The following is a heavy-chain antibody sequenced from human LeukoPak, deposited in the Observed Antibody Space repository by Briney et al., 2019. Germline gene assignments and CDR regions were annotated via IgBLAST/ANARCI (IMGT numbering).Heavy chain of an antibody. Sequence: SETLSLTCTVSGGSISSGDYYWSWIRQPPGKGLEWIGYIYYSGSTYYNPSLKSRVTMSLDTSKNQFSQKLSSVTAADTAVYYCARTTDDYGDYATYYFDYWGQGTLVTVSS. V-gene: IGHV4-30-4*01. J-gene: IGHJ4*02. D-gene: IGHD4-17*01. CDR3: ARTTDDYGDYATYYFDY. CDR2: IYYSGST. CDR1: GGSISSGDYY.